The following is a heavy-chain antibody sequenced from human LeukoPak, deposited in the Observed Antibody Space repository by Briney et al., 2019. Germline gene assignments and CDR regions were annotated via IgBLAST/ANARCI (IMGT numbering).Heavy chain of an antibody. Sequence: ASVKVSCKASGGTFSSYAISWVRQAPGQGLEWMGGIIPILGTANYAQKFQGRVTITADESTSTAYMELSSLRSEDTAVYYCARAPLVSSRPYYYYGMDVWGQGTTVTVSS. CDR2: IIPILGTA. J-gene: IGHJ6*02. D-gene: IGHD5/OR15-5a*01. CDR3: ARAPLVSSRPYYYYGMDV. CDR1: GGTFSSYA. V-gene: IGHV1-69*13.